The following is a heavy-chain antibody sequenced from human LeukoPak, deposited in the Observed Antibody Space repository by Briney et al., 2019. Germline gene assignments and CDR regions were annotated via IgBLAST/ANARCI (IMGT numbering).Heavy chain of an antibody. V-gene: IGHV4-39*01. CDR2: IYYSGST. D-gene: IGHD3-3*01. CDR1: GGSISSSSYY. CDR3: ASGGITIFGVVIKTFDY. J-gene: IGHJ4*02. Sequence: ASETLSLTCTVSGGSISSSSYYWGWIRQPPGKGLEWIGSIYYSGSTYYNPSLKSRVTISVDTSKNQFSLKLSSVTAADTAVYYCASGGITIFGVVIKTFDYWGQGTLVTVSS.